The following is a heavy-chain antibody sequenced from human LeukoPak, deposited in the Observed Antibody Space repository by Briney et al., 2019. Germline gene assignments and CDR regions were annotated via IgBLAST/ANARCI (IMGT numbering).Heavy chain of an antibody. V-gene: IGHV1-2*06. Sequence: ASVKVSCKASGYTFTGYYMHWVRQAPGQGLEWMGRINPNSGGTNYAQKFQGRVTMTRDTSISTAYMELSMLRSDDTAVYYCARGTLIQLWFYGMDVWGQGTTVTVSS. CDR2: INPNSGGT. J-gene: IGHJ6*02. D-gene: IGHD5-18*01. CDR1: GYTFTGYY. CDR3: ARGTLIQLWFYGMDV.